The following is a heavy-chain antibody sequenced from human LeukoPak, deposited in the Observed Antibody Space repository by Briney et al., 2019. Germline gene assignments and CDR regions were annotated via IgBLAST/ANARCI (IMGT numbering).Heavy chain of an antibody. CDR1: GFTFSSYG. Sequence: GRSLRLSCAASGFTFSSYGMHLVLQAPGKGLEWVAVIWYDGSNKYYADSVKGRFTISRDNSKNTLYLQMNSLRAEDTAVYYCARGQWLDLYWGQGTLVTVSS. V-gene: IGHV3-33*01. CDR2: IWYDGSNK. CDR3: ARGQWLDLY. D-gene: IGHD6-19*01. J-gene: IGHJ4*02.